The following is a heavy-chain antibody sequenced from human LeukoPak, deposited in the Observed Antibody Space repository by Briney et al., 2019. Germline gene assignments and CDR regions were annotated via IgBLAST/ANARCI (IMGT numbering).Heavy chain of an antibody. V-gene: IGHV3-23*01. Sequence: PGGSLRLSCAASGFTFSSYAMSWVRQAPGKGLEWVSAISGSGGSTYYADSVKGRFTVSRDNARNSLSLQMNSLGVGDTAFYFCAREVKYYDGSGYPDFWGQGTLVTVSS. CDR3: AREVKYYDGSGYPDF. J-gene: IGHJ4*02. CDR2: ISGSGGST. D-gene: IGHD3-22*01. CDR1: GFTFSSYA.